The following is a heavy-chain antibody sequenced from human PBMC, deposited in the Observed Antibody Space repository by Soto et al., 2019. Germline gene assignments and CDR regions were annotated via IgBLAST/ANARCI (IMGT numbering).Heavy chain of an antibody. D-gene: IGHD3-16*02. V-gene: IGHV3-23*01. CDR3: AKDVHGSYVWGSYRYEGAFDI. J-gene: IGHJ3*02. CDR1: GFTFSSYA. CDR2: ISGSGGST. Sequence: GGSLRLSCAASGFTFSSYAMSWVRQAPGKGLEWVSAISGSGGSTYYADSVKGRFTISRDNSKNTLYLQMNSLRAVDTAVYYCAKDVHGSYVWGSYRYEGAFDIWGQGTMVTVSS.